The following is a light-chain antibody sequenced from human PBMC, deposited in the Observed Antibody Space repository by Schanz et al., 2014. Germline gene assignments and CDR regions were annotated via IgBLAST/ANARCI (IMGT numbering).Light chain of an antibody. J-gene: IGKJ1*01. CDR2: GAS. CDR1: ESISTN. CDR3: QQYGSSPWT. V-gene: IGKV3-20*01. Sequence: EIVLTQSPGTLSLSPGERATLSCRASESISTNLAWYQQKPGQAPRLLIYGASTRATDFPARFSGSGSGTEFTLTISRLEPEDFAVYYCQQYGSSPWTFGQGTKVEIK.